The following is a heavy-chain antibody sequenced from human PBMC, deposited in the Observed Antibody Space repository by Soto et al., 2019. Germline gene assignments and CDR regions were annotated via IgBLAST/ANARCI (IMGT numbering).Heavy chain of an antibody. Sequence: QVQLVQSGAEVKKPGASVKVSCKASGYIFTNYYIHWVRQAPGQGLEWMAIINPLPNSGSTNYAQKFQGRVTVTRDTSTSTVYLELSSLRSDDTAVYYCARDLAAAAYWGQGTMVTVSS. CDR1: GYIFTNYY. CDR3: ARDLAAAAY. D-gene: IGHD6-13*01. V-gene: IGHV1-46*01. J-gene: IGHJ4*02. CDR2: INPLPNSGST.